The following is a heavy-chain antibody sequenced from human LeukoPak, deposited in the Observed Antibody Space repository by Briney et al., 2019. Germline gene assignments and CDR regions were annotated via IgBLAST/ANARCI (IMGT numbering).Heavy chain of an antibody. Sequence: PSETLSLTCTVSGGSISSYYWSWIRQPPGKGLEWIGYIYYSVSTNYNPSLKSRVTISVDTSKNQFSLKLSSVTAANTAVYYCARGGSSIYYFDYWGQGTLVTVSS. CDR1: GGSISSYY. CDR3: ARGGSSIYYFDY. V-gene: IGHV4-59*01. J-gene: IGHJ4*02. D-gene: IGHD1-26*01. CDR2: IYYSVST.